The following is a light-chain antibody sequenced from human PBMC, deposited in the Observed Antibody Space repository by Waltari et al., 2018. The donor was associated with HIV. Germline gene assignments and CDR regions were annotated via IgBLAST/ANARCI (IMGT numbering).Light chain of an antibody. J-gene: IGKJ1*01. CDR3: QHRHNWQGT. CDR1: QSIDDQ. CDR2: DAT. Sequence: DIVLTQSPAILSLSPGENAILLCRASQSIDDQIAWYQHKTGQPPRLLLYDATHRVSGVPARFSGSASGVDFTFTITTLEAGDFGIYYCQHRHNWQGTFGPGTRV. V-gene: IGKV3-11*01.